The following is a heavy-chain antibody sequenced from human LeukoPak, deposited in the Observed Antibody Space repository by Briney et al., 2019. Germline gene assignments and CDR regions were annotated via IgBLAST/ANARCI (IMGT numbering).Heavy chain of an antibody. D-gene: IGHD3-10*01. CDR3: AKRGVVIRVFLVGFHKEAYYFDS. J-gene: IGHJ4*02. CDR1: GLTLSNYG. Sequence: PGGSLRLSCAVSGLTLSNYGMIWVRQAPGKGLEWVAGLSGSGGGTNYADSVQGRFTISRDNPKNTLYLQMNSLRAEDTAVYFCAKRGVVIRVFLVGFHKEAYYFDSWGQGALVTVSS. V-gene: IGHV3-23*01. CDR2: LSGSGGGT.